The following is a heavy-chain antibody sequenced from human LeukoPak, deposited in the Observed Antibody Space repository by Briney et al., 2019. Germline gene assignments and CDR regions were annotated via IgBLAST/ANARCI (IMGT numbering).Heavy chain of an antibody. CDR2: ISYDGSNK. J-gene: IGHJ4*02. CDR1: GFTFSSYA. D-gene: IGHD1-26*01. Sequence: GGSLRLSCAASGFTFSSYAMHWVRQAPGKGLEWVAVISYDGSNKYYADSVKGRFTISRDNSKNTLYLQMNSLRAEDTAVYYCARTRYSGSYLIPYFDYWGQGTLVTVSS. V-gene: IGHV3-30-3*01. CDR3: ARTRYSGSYLIPYFDY.